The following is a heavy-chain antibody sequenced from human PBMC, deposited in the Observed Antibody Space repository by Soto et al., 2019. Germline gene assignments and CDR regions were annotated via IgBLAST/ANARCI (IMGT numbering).Heavy chain of an antibody. CDR3: ARWGGVTIFGVVIQTDNAFDI. CDR1: SGSISSSNW. CDR2: IYHSGST. J-gene: IGHJ3*02. Sequence: SETLSLTCAVSSGSISSSNWWSWVRQPPGKGLEWIGEIYHSGSTNYNPSLKSRVTISVDKSKNQFSLKLSSVTAADTAVYYCARWGGVTIFGVVIQTDNAFDIWGQGTMVTVSS. D-gene: IGHD3-3*01. V-gene: IGHV4-4*02.